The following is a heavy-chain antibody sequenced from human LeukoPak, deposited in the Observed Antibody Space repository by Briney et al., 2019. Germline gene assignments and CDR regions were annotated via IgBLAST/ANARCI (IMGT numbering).Heavy chain of an antibody. Sequence: GGSLRLSCAASGFTFSSYAMSWVRQAPGRGLEWVSSISGRGGNTYYADCVKGRFTISRDNSKNTLYLQMNSLRAEDTDVYYCAKDKGWGYSTYDFYGMDVWGQGTTVTVSS. D-gene: IGHD1-26*01. CDR3: AKDKGWGYSTYDFYGMDV. CDR2: ISGRGGNT. J-gene: IGHJ6*02. CDR1: GFTFSSYA. V-gene: IGHV3-23*01.